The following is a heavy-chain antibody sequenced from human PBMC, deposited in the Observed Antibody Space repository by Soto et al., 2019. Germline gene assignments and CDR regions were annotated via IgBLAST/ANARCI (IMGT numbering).Heavy chain of an antibody. CDR2: IWNDGSNK. D-gene: IGHD2-8*01. J-gene: IGHJ4*02. CDR1: GFTFSSYG. CDR3: ASAGMGY. V-gene: IGHV3-33*01. Sequence: QVHLVASGGGVVQPGRSLRLSCAASGFTFSSYGMHWVRQAPGKGLEWVAVIWNDGSNKYYADSVKGRFTISSDNSKNTLYLQMTSLIAEDTAVYYCASAGMGYWGQGTLVTVSS.